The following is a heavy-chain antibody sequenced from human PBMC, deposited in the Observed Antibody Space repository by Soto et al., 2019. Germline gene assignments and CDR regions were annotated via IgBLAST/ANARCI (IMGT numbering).Heavy chain of an antibody. V-gene: IGHV1-18*01. Sequence: GATVEVSFQASCSTCTGSGINWERQAPEQGLEWIGWISGYNGNTNYEQKLQGRVTMTTDKSTSTASMELRSLRSDDRAVYYCVRHTYSRGGYPSDYYYYRMYSWGQGTTGT. CDR2: ISGYNGNT. D-gene: IGHD6-19*01. CDR3: VRHTYSRGGYPSDYYYYRMYS. CDR1: CSTCTGSG. J-gene: IGHJ6*02.